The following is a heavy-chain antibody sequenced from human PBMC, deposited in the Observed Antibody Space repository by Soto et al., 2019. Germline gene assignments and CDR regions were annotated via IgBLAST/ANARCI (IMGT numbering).Heavy chain of an antibody. V-gene: IGHV1-3*01. Sequence: KFQGRVTITRDTSASTAYMELSSLRSEDTAVYYCARGHYDILTGYYPGLDYWGQGTLVTVSS. CDR3: ARGHYDILTGYYPGLDY. J-gene: IGHJ4*02. D-gene: IGHD3-9*01.